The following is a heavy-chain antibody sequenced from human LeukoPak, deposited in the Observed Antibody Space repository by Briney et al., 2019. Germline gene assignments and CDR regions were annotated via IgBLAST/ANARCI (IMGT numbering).Heavy chain of an antibody. J-gene: IGHJ6*03. CDR3: ARGPYGSGSYYMDV. CDR1: GYSFTSFH. CDR2: MNPNTGDT. Sequence: ASVKVSCKAAGYSFTSFHINWVRQAPGQGPEWMGWMNPNTGDTGFPQNFQGRVTITQDSSISTVYMELSSLTSEDTAVYYCARGPYGSGSYYMDVWGKGTTVTISS. V-gene: IGHV1-8*03. D-gene: IGHD3-10*01.